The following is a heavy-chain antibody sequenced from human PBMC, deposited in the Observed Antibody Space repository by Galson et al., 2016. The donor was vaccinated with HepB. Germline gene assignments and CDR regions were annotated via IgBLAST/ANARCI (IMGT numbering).Heavy chain of an antibody. V-gene: IGHV4-34*01. CDR2: INHSGTT. CDR3: ARGRRGGAMVTVYIYFDF. Sequence: SETLSLTCAVYGGSFSDHYWTWIRQSPGKGLEWIGEINHSGTTNYNPSLESRVRVSVDTSKTQFSLKLNSVTAADTAVYYCARGRRGGAMVTVYIYFDFWGQGSLVTVS. CDR1: GGSFSDHY. D-gene: IGHD3-16*01. J-gene: IGHJ4*02.